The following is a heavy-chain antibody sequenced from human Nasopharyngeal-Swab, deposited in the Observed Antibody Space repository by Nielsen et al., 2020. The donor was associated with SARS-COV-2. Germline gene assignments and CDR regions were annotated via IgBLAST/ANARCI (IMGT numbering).Heavy chain of an antibody. CDR1: GYSFVNHW. V-gene: IGHV5-51*01. CDR3: ARRAARDGYNYEVDP. Sequence: GESLKISCMASGYSFVNHWIGWVRQKPGKGLEWKGMVYPGNSDVAYSPSFQGQVTISADKSMNTAYLQWRNLRASDTAMYFCARRAARDGYNYEVDPWGQGTLVTVSS. CDR2: VYPGNSDV. D-gene: IGHD5-24*01. J-gene: IGHJ5*02.